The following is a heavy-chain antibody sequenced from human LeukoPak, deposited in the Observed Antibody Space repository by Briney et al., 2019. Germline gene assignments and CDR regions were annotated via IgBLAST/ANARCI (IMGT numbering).Heavy chain of an antibody. Sequence: PSETLSLTCTVSGGSISSGGYYWSWIRRHPGKGLEWIGYIYYSGSTYYNPSLKSRVTISVDTSKNQFSLKLSSVTAADTAVYYCARAPKAYYYYMDVWGKGTTVTVSS. CDR1: GGSISSGGYY. CDR3: ARAPKAYYYYMDV. V-gene: IGHV4-31*03. J-gene: IGHJ6*03. CDR2: IYYSGST.